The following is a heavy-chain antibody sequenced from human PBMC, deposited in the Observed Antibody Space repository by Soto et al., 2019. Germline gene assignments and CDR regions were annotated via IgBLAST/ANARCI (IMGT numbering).Heavy chain of an antibody. CDR2: IYPGDSDT. CDR1: GYSFTNYW. J-gene: IGHJ4*02. V-gene: IGHV5-51*01. Sequence: PGESLKISCKGSGYSFTNYWIGWVRQMPGKGVEWMGIIYPGDSDTRYSPSFQGQVIISVDQSISTAYLQWSSLQASDTAMYYCARQDYNYAYFDFWGQGTLVTVSS. D-gene: IGHD5-18*01. CDR3: ARQDYNYAYFDF.